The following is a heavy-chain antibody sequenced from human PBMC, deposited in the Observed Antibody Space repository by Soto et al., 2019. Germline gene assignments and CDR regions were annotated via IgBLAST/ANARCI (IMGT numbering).Heavy chain of an antibody. Sequence: ASVKVSCKASGYTFTIYCISWVRQAPGQGLEWMGWISAYNGNTNYAQKLQGRVTMTTDTSTSTAYMELRSLRSDDTAVYYCARVLGYYLDSSGPNDAFDFWGQGTMVRVSS. D-gene: IGHD3-22*01. CDR1: GYTFTIYC. V-gene: IGHV1-18*01. CDR3: ARVLGYYLDSSGPNDAFDF. CDR2: ISAYNGNT. J-gene: IGHJ3*01.